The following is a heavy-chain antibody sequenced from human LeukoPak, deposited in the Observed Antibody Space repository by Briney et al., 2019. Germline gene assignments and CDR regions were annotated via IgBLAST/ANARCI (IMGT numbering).Heavy chain of an antibody. J-gene: IGHJ4*02. D-gene: IGHD3-3*02. V-gene: IGHV4-39*07. Sequence: SETLSLTCSVSGVSISDTTYYWGWIRQAPGKGPEWIGCVYHTGSTYYNPSLQSRVTISVDTSKNQFSLKMSSVTAADTALYYCARDRRLASYGYWGQGTLVSVSS. CDR3: ARDRRLASYGY. CDR1: GVSISDTTYY. CDR2: VYHTGST.